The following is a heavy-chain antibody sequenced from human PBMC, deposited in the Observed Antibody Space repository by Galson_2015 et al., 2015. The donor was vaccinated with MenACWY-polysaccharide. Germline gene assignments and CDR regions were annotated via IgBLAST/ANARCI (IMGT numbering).Heavy chain of an antibody. J-gene: IGHJ4*02. Sequence: SLRLSCAASGFTFSSYCMNWVRQAPGKGLQWVSYIGSTSSNIYYADSAKGRFTISRDNAKNSLSLQMNSLRAEDTAVYYCAREATGDLDHWGQGTLVTVSS. V-gene: IGHV3-48*01. CDR2: IGSTSSNI. CDR3: AREATGDLDH. D-gene: IGHD5-12*01. CDR1: GFTFSSYC.